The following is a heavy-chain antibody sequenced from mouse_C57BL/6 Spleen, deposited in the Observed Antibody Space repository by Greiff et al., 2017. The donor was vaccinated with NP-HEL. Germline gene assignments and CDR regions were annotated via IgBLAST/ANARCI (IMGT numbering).Heavy chain of an antibody. CDR1: GYTFTSYW. Sequence: QVQLQQPGAELVKPGASVKLSCKASGYTFTSYWMHWVKQRPGQGLEWIGMIHPNSGSTNYNEKFKSKATLTVDKSSSTAYMQLSSLTSEDSAVYYCAREGNSNGRYYFDYWGQGTTLTVSS. D-gene: IGHD2-5*01. CDR2: IHPNSGST. V-gene: IGHV1-64*01. J-gene: IGHJ2*01. CDR3: AREGNSNGRYYFDY.